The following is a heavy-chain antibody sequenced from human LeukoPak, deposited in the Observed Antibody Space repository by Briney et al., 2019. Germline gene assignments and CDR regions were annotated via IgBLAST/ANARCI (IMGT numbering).Heavy chain of an antibody. V-gene: IGHV4-38-2*01. J-gene: IGHJ5*02. D-gene: IGHD2-2*01. CDR1: GYSISSGYY. CDR2: IYHSGST. CDR3: ARLPAAPIARWFDP. Sequence: KPSETLSLTCAVSGYSISSGYYWGWIRQPPGKGLEWIGSIYHSGSTYYNPSLKSRVTISVDTSKNQFSLKLSSVTAADTAVYYCARLPAAPIARWFDPWGQGTLVTVSS.